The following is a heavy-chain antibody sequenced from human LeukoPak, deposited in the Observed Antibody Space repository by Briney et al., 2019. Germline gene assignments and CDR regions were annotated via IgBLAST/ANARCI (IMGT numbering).Heavy chain of an antibody. CDR2: INPSGGST. D-gene: IGHD6-19*01. CDR1: GHTFTNYG. Sequence: GASVKVSCKASGHTFTNYGITWVRQAPGQGLEWMGIINPSGGSTSYAQKFQGRVTMTRDMSTSTVYMELSSLRSEDTAVYYCARADSEWLIEWGFDYWGQGTLVTVSS. J-gene: IGHJ4*02. V-gene: IGHV1-46*01. CDR3: ARADSEWLIEWGFDY.